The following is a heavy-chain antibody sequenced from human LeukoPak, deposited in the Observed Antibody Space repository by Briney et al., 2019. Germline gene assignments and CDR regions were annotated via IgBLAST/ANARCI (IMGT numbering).Heavy chain of an antibody. CDR3: ARGIAVAGSHAEYFQH. V-gene: IGHV3-30-3*01. Sequence: GGSLRLSCAASRFTFTTYTMHWVRQTPGKGLEWVAFISSDGTNKYYADSVKGRFTISRDNSKNTLYLQMNSLRVEDTAVYYCARGIAVAGSHAEYFQHWGQGTLVTVSS. J-gene: IGHJ1*01. D-gene: IGHD6-19*01. CDR2: ISSDGTNK. CDR1: RFTFTTYT.